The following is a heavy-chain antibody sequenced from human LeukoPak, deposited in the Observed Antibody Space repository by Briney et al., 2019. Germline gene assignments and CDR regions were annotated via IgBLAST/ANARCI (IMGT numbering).Heavy chain of an antibody. V-gene: IGHV3-23*01. Sequence: GGSLRLSRGAPGFTFSNYNMSWVRQAPGKGLEWVSAISGSGGSTYYADSVKGRFTISRDNSKNTLYLQMNSLRAEDTAVYYCVTRYSGSYSTIDYWGQGTLVTVSS. CDR3: VTRYSGSYSTIDY. CDR2: ISGSGGST. J-gene: IGHJ4*02. CDR1: GFTFSNYN. D-gene: IGHD1-26*01.